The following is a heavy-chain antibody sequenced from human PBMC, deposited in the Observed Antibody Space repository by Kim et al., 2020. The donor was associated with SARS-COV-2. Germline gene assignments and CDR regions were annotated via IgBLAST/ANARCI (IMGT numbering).Heavy chain of an antibody. J-gene: IGHJ3*02. Sequence: GGSLRLSCAASGFTFSSYGMHWVRQAPGKGLEWVAVIWYDGSNKYYADSVKGRFTISRDNSKNTLYLQMNSLRAEDTAVYYCAKDGRSSGLDAFDIWGQGTMVTVSS. CDR1: GFTFSSYG. CDR2: IWYDGSNK. D-gene: IGHD3-22*01. V-gene: IGHV3-33*06. CDR3: AKDGRSSGLDAFDI.